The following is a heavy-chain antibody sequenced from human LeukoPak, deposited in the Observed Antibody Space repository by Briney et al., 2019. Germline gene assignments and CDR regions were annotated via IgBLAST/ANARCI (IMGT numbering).Heavy chain of an antibody. Sequence: HGKSLKISCKGSGYSFTSYWISWVRQLPGKGLEWMGRIDPSDSYTNYSPSFQGHVTISADKSISTAYLQWSSLKASDTAMYYCARSAAGCHYWGQGTLVTVSS. V-gene: IGHV5-10-1*01. CDR2: IDPSDSYT. D-gene: IGHD6-13*01. J-gene: IGHJ4*02. CDR1: GYSFTSYW. CDR3: ARSAAGCHY.